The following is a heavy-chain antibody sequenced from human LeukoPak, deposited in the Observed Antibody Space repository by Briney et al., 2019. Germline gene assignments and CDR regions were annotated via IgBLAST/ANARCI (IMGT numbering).Heavy chain of an antibody. D-gene: IGHD2-2*01. J-gene: IGHJ5*02. CDR3: ASGGYCSTTTCYPNWFDP. V-gene: IGHV4-59*08. CDR1: GDSISSYY. Sequence: SETLSLTCTVSGDSISSYYWNWIRQPPGKGLEWIGFIYYSGSTNYNPSLKSRVTISVDTPKNQFSLKLSPVTAADTAVYYCASGGYCSTTTCYPNWFDPWGQGTLVTVSS. CDR2: IYYSGST.